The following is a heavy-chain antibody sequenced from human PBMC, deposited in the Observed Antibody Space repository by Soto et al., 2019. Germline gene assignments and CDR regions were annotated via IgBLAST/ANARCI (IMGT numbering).Heavy chain of an antibody. V-gene: IGHV3-33*01. J-gene: IGHJ5*01. D-gene: IGHD1-1*01. CDR3: ARDASGTTSFLAS. CDR2: IWLDGSER. Sequence: QVHLVESGGGVVQPGRSLSLSCEASGFMFGTSGMHWVRQAPGKGLEWVSGIWLDGSERYYSDSVKGRFTISRDKSKNTLFLQMNSLRVEDTAVYFCARDASGTTSFLASWGQGTLVTVSS. CDR1: GFMFGTSG.